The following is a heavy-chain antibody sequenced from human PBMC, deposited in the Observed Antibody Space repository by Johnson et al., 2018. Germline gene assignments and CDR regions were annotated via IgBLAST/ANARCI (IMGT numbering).Heavy chain of an antibody. CDR3: ARGGRLDAFHM. CDR1: GFTFSSYA. CDR2: ISGSGDST. Sequence: VQLLETGGGLVQPGESLRLSCAASGFTFSSYAMSWVRPAPGKGLEWVSIISGSGDSTYYADSVKGRFTISRDHSKNTLYVQMNSLRVEDTAINHCARGGRLDAFHMWGQGTMVTVSS. J-gene: IGHJ3*02. V-gene: IGHV3-23*01.